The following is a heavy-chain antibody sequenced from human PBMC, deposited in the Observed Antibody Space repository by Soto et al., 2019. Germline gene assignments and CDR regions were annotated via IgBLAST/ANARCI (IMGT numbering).Heavy chain of an antibody. CDR3: ARQSPPGIAVAGPINYYYYFGMDV. CDR2: IYYSGWT. CDR1: GGSISSSSYY. J-gene: IGHJ6*02. D-gene: IGHD6-19*01. V-gene: IGHV4-39*01. Sequence: SETLSLTCTVSGGSISSSSYYWGWIRQPPWKGLEWIGSIYYSGWTYYNPSLKSRVTISVDTTKNQLSLKLSSVTAADTAVYYCARQSPPGIAVAGPINYYYYFGMDVWGQGTRVTVS.